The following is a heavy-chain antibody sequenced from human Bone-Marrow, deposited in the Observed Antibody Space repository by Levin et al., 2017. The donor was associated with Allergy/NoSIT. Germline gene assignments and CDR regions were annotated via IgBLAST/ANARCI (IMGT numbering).Heavy chain of an antibody. CDR3: SKNLGADEDYDFLNGLFDS. CDR1: FFLFLLPS. J-gene: IGHJ4*02. Sequence: SLLLSFSSSFFLFLLPSLSWVRQAPGKGLEWVSLIYTSGTAYYPDSVKGRFSISLPSCSNTLYLEMNSLRAEDTAVYYCSKNLGADEDYDFLNGLFDSWGQGTLVTVSS. V-gene: IGHV3-53*01. D-gene: IGHD3/OR15-3a*01. CDR2: IYTSGTA.